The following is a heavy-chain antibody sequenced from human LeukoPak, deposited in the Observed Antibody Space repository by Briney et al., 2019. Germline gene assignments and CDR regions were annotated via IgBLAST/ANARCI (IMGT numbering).Heavy chain of an antibody. Sequence: ASVKVSFKASGYTFSSYGISWVRQAPGQGPEWMGWISGDNGNTKYAEKLQGRVTMTTDTSTTTAYMELRSLTSDDTAVYYCARGVWWPHSGLDYWGQGTLVTVSS. D-gene: IGHD4/OR15-4a*01. CDR1: GYTFSSYG. V-gene: IGHV1-18*01. CDR3: ARGVWWPHSGLDY. J-gene: IGHJ4*02. CDR2: ISGDNGNT.